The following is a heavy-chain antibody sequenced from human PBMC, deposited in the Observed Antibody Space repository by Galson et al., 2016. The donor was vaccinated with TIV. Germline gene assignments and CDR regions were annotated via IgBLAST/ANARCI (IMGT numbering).Heavy chain of an antibody. Sequence: SVKVSGKASGYTFTSFDISWIRQAPGQGLEWMGWMSPSNGNTGYAQKFRGRITMTRHPSTTTVYMELSGLTSEDTAVYYCARGHYYDSSGYSFDFWGQGTLVTVSS. CDR2: MSPSNGNT. CDR3: ARGHYYDSSGYSFDF. CDR1: GYTFTSFD. J-gene: IGHJ4*02. D-gene: IGHD3-22*01. V-gene: IGHV1-8*01.